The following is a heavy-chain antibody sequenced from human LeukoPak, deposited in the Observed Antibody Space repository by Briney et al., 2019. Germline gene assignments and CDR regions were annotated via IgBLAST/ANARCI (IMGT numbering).Heavy chain of an antibody. V-gene: IGHV4-34*01. CDR3: ARGRRNYDFWSGYLGERGNDY. CDR2: INHSGST. Sequence: SETLSLTCTVSGGSISGYYWSWIRQPPGKGLEWIGEINHSGSTNYNPSLKSRVTISVDTSKNQFSLKLSSVTAADTAVYYCARGRRNYDFWSGYLGERGNDYWGQGTLVTVSS. CDR1: GGSISGYY. D-gene: IGHD3-3*01. J-gene: IGHJ4*02.